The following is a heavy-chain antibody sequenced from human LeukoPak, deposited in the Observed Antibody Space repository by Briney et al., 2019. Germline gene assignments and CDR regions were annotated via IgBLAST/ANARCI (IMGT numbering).Heavy chain of an antibody. Sequence: GGSLRLSCAASGFTFSSYAMSWVRQAPGKGLEWVSAISGSGGSTYYADPVKGRFTISRDNSKNTLYLQMNSLRAEDTAVYYCAKRSSGSYSYYFDYWGQGTLVTVSS. V-gene: IGHV3-23*01. CDR3: AKRSSGSYSYYFDY. J-gene: IGHJ4*02. D-gene: IGHD1-26*01. CDR2: ISGSGGST. CDR1: GFTFSSYA.